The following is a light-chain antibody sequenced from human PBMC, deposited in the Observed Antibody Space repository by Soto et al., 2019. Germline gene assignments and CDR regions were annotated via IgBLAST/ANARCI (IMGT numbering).Light chain of an antibody. Sequence: DIQLTQSPSFLSASVGDTVTITCRASQSIRSRLNWYQQKPGKAPNLLIYAATKLESGVPSRFSGSGSGTHFTFTIGSLQPEDIAIYYCQQYFDLPITFGQGTRLEIK. J-gene: IGKJ5*01. V-gene: IGKV1-33*01. CDR3: QQYFDLPIT. CDR2: AAT. CDR1: QSIRSR.